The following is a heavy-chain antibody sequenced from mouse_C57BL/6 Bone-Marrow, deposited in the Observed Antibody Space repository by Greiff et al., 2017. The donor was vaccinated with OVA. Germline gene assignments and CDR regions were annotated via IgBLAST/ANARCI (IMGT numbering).Heavy chain of an antibody. CDR3: ARKSYRTSLFAY. J-gene: IGHJ3*01. Sequence: QVQLQQSGAELVKPGASVKMSCKASGYTFTSYWITWVKQRPGQGLEWIGDIYPGSGSTNYNEKFKSKATLTVDTSSSTAYMQLSSLTSEDSAVYYCARKSYRTSLFAYWGQGTLVTVSA. V-gene: IGHV1-55*01. CDR2: IYPGSGST. D-gene: IGHD1-3*01. CDR1: GYTFTSYW.